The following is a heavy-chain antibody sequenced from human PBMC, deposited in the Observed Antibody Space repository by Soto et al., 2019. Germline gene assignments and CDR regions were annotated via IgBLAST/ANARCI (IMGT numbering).Heavy chain of an antibody. CDR3: AARGGYGTLMDY. CDR2: ISGSGGST. J-gene: IGHJ4*02. Sequence: EVQLLESGGGLVQPGGSLRLSCEASGFTFSSYAMSWVRQAPGKGLEWVSAISGSGGSTYYADSVKGRFTISRDNSKNTLYLQMNSLRAEDTAVYYCAARGGYGTLMDYWGQGTLVTVSS. CDR1: GFTFSSYA. V-gene: IGHV3-23*01. D-gene: IGHD5-12*01.